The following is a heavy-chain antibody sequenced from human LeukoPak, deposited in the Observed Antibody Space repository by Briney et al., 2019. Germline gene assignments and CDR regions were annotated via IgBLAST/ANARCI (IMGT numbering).Heavy chain of an antibody. Sequence: GASVKVCCKVSGYTLTELCMHWVRQAPGKGLEWMGGFDPEDGETIYAQKFQGRVTMTEDTSTDTAYMELSSLRSEDTAVYYCATALVGYCSGGSCSKFDSWGQGTLVTVSS. V-gene: IGHV1-24*01. J-gene: IGHJ5*01. CDR2: FDPEDGET. D-gene: IGHD2-15*01. CDR3: ATALVGYCSGGSCSKFDS. CDR1: GYTLTELC.